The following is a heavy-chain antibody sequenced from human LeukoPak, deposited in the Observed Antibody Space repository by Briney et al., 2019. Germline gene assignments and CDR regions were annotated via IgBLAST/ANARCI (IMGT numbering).Heavy chain of an antibody. D-gene: IGHD3-22*01. CDR1: GGSMSDSY. V-gene: IGHV4-4*07. Sequence: PSETLSLTCAVSGGSMSDSYWSWIRQPAGKGLEWIGRIYISGTTNYNPSLKSRVTMSMDTSTNQFSLKLTSVTAADTAIYYCTRRGHYDTFDYWGPGSLVTVSS. CDR2: IYISGTT. J-gene: IGHJ4*02. CDR3: TRRGHYDTFDY.